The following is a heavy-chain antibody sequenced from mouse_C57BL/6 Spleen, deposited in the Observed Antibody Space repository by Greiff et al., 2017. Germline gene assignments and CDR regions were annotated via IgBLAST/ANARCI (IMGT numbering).Heavy chain of an antibody. J-gene: IGHJ2*01. Sequence: VQLQQSGPVLVKPGASVKMSCKASGYTFTDYYMNWVKQSHGKSLEWIGVINPYNGGTSYNQKFKGKATLTVDKSSSTAYMELNSLTSEDSAVYYCARMGGPYYFDYWGQGTTLTVSS. CDR1: GYTFTDYY. CDR2: INPYNGGT. V-gene: IGHV1-19*01. CDR3: ARMGGPYYFDY.